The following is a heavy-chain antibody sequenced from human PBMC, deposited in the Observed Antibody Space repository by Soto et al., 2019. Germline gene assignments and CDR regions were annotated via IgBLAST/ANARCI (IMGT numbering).Heavy chain of an antibody. CDR2: ISGSGGST. V-gene: IGHV3-23*01. D-gene: IGHD2-2*01. CDR3: AKDKVPAEIYYYYYGMDV. Sequence: PGGSLRLSCAASGFTFSSYAMSWVRQAPGKGLEWVSAISGSGGSTYYADSVKGRFTISRDNSKNTLYLQMNSLRAEDTAVYYCAKDKVPAEIYYYYYGMDVSGQGTTVTVYS. CDR1: GFTFSSYA. J-gene: IGHJ6*02.